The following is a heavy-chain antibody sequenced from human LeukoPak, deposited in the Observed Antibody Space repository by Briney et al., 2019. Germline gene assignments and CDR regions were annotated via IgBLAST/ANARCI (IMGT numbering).Heavy chain of an antibody. Sequence: GGSLRLSCAASGFTFSTSWMYWVRQAPGKGLVWVSRIKSDGSSTSYADSVKGRFTISRDNAKSTLYLQMNSLRAEDTAIYYCVRDGGRLNFGNGASFDYWGQGTLVTVSS. CDR1: GFTFSTSW. D-gene: IGHD3-10*01. CDR2: IKSDGSST. J-gene: IGHJ4*02. CDR3: VRDGGRLNFGNGASFDY. V-gene: IGHV3-74*01.